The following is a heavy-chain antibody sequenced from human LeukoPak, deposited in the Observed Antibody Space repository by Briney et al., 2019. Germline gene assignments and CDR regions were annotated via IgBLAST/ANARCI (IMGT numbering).Heavy chain of an antibody. V-gene: IGHV7-4-1*02. CDR1: GYTFTSYA. CDR2: INTNTGNP. J-gene: IGHJ6*02. D-gene: IGHD6-13*01. Sequence: GASVKVSCKASGYTFTSYAMNWVRQAPGQGLEWMGWINTNTGNPTYAQGFTGRFVFSLDTSVSTAYLQISSLKAGDTAVYYCARDPLSSSWVYYYYYGMDVWGQGTTVTVSS. CDR3: ARDPLSSSWVYYYYYGMDV.